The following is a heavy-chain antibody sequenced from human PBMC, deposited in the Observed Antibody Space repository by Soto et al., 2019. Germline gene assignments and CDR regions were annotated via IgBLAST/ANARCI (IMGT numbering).Heavy chain of an antibody. CDR1: GYTFTSYV. CDR2: ISAYNGNT. Sequence: QVQLVQSGAEVKKPGASVKVSCKASGYTFTSYVISWVRQAPGQGLEWMRWISAYNGNTNYAQKLQGRVTMTTDTSTSTASMELRSMRSDDTAVYYCAMGLDYYESSGYTGPRRFDYWGQGTLVTVSS. J-gene: IGHJ4*02. CDR3: AMGLDYYESSGYTGPRRFDY. V-gene: IGHV1-18*01. D-gene: IGHD3-22*01.